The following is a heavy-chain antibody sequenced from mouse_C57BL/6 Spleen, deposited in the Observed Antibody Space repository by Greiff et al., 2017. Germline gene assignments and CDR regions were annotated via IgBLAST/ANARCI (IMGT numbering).Heavy chain of an antibody. CDR1: GFTFSNYW. CDR3: TSIYYAMDY. J-gene: IGHJ4*01. V-gene: IGHV6-3*01. Sequence: VQLKESGGGLVQPGGSMKLSCVASGFTFSNYWMNWVRQSPEKGLEWVAQIRLKSDNYATHYAESVKGRFTISRDDSKSSVYLQMNNLRAEDTGIYYCTSIYYAMDYWGQGTSVTVSS. CDR2: IRLKSDNYAT.